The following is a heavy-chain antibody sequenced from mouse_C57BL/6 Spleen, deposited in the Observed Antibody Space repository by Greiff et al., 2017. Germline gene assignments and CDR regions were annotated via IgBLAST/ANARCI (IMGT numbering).Heavy chain of an antibody. J-gene: IGHJ3*01. CDR2: ISYDGSN. D-gene: IGHD1-1*01. V-gene: IGHV3-6*01. Sequence: EVQLQESGPGLVKPSQSLSLTCSVTGYSITSGYYWNWIRQFPGNKLEWMGYISYDGSNNYNPSLKNRISITRDTSKNQFFLKLNSVTTEDTATYYCARGEGTTVVAPFAYWGQGTLVTVSA. CDR3: ARGEGTTVVAPFAY. CDR1: GYSITSGYY.